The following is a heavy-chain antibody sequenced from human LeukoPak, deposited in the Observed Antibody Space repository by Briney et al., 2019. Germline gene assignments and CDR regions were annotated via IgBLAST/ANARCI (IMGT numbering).Heavy chain of an antibody. J-gene: IGHJ6*03. CDR3: ARDQVSDWYWKRRYYYMDV. V-gene: IGHV3-23*01. Sequence: GGSLRLSCAASGFALSSYAMSWVRQAPGKGLEWVSAIDSSGDNTYYADPVKGRFTISRDNAKNTLYLQMNSLRAEDTAVYYCARDQVSDWYWKRRYYYMDVWGKGTTVTVSS. D-gene: IGHD6-19*01. CDR1: GFALSSYA. CDR2: IDSSGDNT.